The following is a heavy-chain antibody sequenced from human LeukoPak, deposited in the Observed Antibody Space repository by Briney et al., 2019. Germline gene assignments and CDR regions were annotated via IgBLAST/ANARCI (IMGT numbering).Heavy chain of an antibody. J-gene: IGHJ5*02. CDR3: ARGDYYDSSGYYLQNWFDP. CDR1: GGSISSYY. D-gene: IGHD3-22*01. Sequence: SETLSLTCTVSGGSISSYYWSWIRQPPGKGLEWIGYIYYSGSTNYNPSLKSRVTISVDTSKNQFSLKLSPVTAADTAVYYCARGDYYDSSGYYLQNWFDPWGQGTLVTVSS. V-gene: IGHV4-59*01. CDR2: IYYSGST.